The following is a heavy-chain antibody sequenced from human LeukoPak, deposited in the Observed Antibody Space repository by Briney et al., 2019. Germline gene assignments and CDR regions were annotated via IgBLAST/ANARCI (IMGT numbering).Heavy chain of an antibody. CDR2: IYYSGST. Sequence: SETLSLTCTVSGGSISSSSYFWGWIRQPPGKGLEWIGSIYYSGSTSHNPSLKSRVTISVDTSKNQFSLKLSSVTAADTAVYYCARRVAPNTGGTYYYGSGSPNWFDPWGQGTLVTVSS. CDR1: GGSISSSSYF. J-gene: IGHJ5*02. V-gene: IGHV4-39*01. D-gene: IGHD3-10*01. CDR3: ARRVAPNTGGTYYYGSGSPNWFDP.